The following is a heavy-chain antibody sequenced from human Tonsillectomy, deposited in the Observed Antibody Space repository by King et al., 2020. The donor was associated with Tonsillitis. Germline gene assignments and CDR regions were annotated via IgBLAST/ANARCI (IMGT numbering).Heavy chain of an antibody. V-gene: IGHV1-8*01. Sequence: QLVQSGAEVKKHGASVKVSCKASGYTFTSYDINWVRQATGQGLEWMGWMNSNSGNTGYAQKFQGRVTMTRNTSISTAYMELSSLRSEDTAVYYCARPSLWSGYYSYWGQGTLVTVSS. CDR2: MNSNSGNT. D-gene: IGHD3-3*01. J-gene: IGHJ4*02. CDR3: ARPSLWSGYYSY. CDR1: GYTFTSYD.